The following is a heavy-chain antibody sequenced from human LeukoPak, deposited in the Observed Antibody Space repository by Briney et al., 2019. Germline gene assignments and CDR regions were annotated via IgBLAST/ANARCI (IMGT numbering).Heavy chain of an antibody. CDR2: ITGGGRST. D-gene: IGHD6-13*01. V-gene: IGHV3-23*01. CDR1: GFTFSNYA. Sequence: GGSLRLSCAASGFTFSNYAMNWVRQAPGKGLEWVSAITGGGRSTYYTDSVKGRFTISRDNSKNTLYLQMNSLRPEDTAVYSCARGDYTSSWFADYWGQGTLVTVSS. J-gene: IGHJ4*02. CDR3: ARGDYTSSWFADY.